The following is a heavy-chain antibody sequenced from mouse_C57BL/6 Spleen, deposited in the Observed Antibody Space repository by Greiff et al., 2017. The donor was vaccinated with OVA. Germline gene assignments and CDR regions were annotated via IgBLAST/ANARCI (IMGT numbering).Heavy chain of an antibody. V-gene: IGHV1-53*01. Sequence: VQLQQSGTELVKPGASVKLSCKASGYTFTSYWMHWVKQRPGQGLEWIGNINPSNGGTNYNEKFKSKATLTVDKSSSTAYMQLSSLTSEDSAVYYCAGYGNYGLYYFDYWGQGTTLTVSS. CDR1: GYTFTSYW. D-gene: IGHD2-1*01. CDR2: INPSNGGT. J-gene: IGHJ2*01. CDR3: AGYGNYGLYYFDY.